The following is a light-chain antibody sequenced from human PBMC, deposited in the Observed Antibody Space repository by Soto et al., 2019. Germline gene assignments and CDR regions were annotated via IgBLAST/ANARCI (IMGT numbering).Light chain of an antibody. CDR2: EGN. Sequence: NFMLTQPHSVSECPGKTITISCTRTSGSIASNNVQWYQQRPGIAPNTVIFEGNQSTSEVPYRFSGNIASSSNSASLAISGLKTEYADDCDCQSYDNNSNVVFGGGTTLTVL. CDR1: SGSIASNN. J-gene: IGLJ2*01. CDR3: QSYDNNSNVV. V-gene: IGLV6-57*04.